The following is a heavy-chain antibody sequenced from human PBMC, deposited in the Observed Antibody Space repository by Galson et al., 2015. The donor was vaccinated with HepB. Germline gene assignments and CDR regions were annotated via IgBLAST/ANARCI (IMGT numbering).Heavy chain of an antibody. V-gene: IGHV6-1*01. CDR2: TYYRSKWYN. D-gene: IGHD1-26*01. CDR3: AREGGFIVGATTRWWFDP. CDR1: GDSVSSNSAA. J-gene: IGHJ5*02. Sequence: CAISGDSVSSNSAAWNWIRQSPSRGLEWLGRTYYRSKWYNDYAVSVKSRITINPDTSKNQFSLQLNSVTPEDTAVYYCAREGGFIVGATTRWWFDPWGQGTLVTVSS.